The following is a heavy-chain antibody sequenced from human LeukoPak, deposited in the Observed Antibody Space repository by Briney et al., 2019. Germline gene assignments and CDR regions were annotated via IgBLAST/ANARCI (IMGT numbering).Heavy chain of an antibody. CDR2: INPSGGST. Sequence: ASVKVSFKASGYTFTSYYMHWVRQAPGQGLEWMGIINPSGGSTSYAQKFQGRVTLTRDMSTSTVYMELSSLRTEDAAVYYCARVTIVGATRGGFDYWGQGTLVTVSS. D-gene: IGHD1-26*01. J-gene: IGHJ4*02. CDR1: GYTFTSYY. CDR3: ARVTIVGATRGGFDY. V-gene: IGHV1-46*01.